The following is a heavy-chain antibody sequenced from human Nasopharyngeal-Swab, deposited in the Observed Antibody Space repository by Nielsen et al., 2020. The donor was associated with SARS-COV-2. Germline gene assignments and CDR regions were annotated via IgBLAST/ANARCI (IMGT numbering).Heavy chain of an antibody. CDR3: TRDFSAAAGSFDI. V-gene: IGHV3-64*04. Sequence: GGSLRLSCSASGFTFSSYAMHWVRQAPGKGLEYVSAISSNGGSTNYADSVKGRFTISRDNAKNTLYLQMHSLRAEDTAVYYCTRDFSAAAGSFDIWGQGTMVTVSS. CDR1: GFTFSSYA. J-gene: IGHJ3*02. D-gene: IGHD6-13*01. CDR2: ISSNGGST.